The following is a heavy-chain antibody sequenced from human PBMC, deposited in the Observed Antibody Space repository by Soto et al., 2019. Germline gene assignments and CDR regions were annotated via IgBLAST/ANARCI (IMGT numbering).Heavy chain of an antibody. J-gene: IGHJ4*02. Sequence: VASVKVSCKASGYTFTSYAMHWVRQAPGQRLEWMGWINAGNGNTKYSQKFQGRVTITRDTSASTAYMELSSLRSEDTAVYYCARDVREKLLWFGENGPFDYWGQGTLVTVSS. CDR2: INAGNGNT. V-gene: IGHV1-3*01. CDR3: ARDVREKLLWFGENGPFDY. D-gene: IGHD3-10*01. CDR1: GYTFTSYA.